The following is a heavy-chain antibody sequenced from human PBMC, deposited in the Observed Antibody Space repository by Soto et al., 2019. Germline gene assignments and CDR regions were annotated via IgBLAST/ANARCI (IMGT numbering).Heavy chain of an antibody. V-gene: IGHV3-48*01. J-gene: IGHJ4*02. CDR2: ITSSSVT. D-gene: IGHD1-1*01. CDR3: VGEVGFQLIY. CDR1: GFTFSTHS. Sequence: TGGSLRLSCAASGFTFSTHSMNWVRQAPGKGLEWISYITSSSVTMYADSVKGRFTISRDNDKNSLYLQMNSLRVEDTAVYFCVGEVGFQLIYWGQGTLVTVSS.